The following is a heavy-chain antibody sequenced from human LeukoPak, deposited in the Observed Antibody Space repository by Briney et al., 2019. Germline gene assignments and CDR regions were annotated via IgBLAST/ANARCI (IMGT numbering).Heavy chain of an antibody. Sequence: GGSLRLSCAASGFTFSSYEMNWVRQAPGKGLQWVSYISGSGSTKYYADSLMGRFTLSRDNAKKSLYLQMNSLRAEDTAVYYCAREALTETTFGPYDYWGQGTLVTVSS. CDR3: AREALTETTFGPYDY. D-gene: IGHD4-17*01. CDR1: GFTFSSYE. V-gene: IGHV3-48*03. CDR2: ISGSGSTK. J-gene: IGHJ4*02.